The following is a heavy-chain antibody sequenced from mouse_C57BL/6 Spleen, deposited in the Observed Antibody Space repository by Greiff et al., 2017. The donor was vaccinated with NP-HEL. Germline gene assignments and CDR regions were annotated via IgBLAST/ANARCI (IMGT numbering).Heavy chain of an antibody. CDR3: ASSMMVTSMDY. V-gene: IGHV1-7*01. D-gene: IGHD2-3*01. Sequence: QVQLQQSGAELAKPGASVKLSCKASGYTFTSYWMHWVKQRPGQGLEWIGYINPSSGYTTYNQKFKDKATLTADKSSSTAYMQLSSLTYGDSAVYYCASSMMVTSMDYGGQGTSVTVSS. CDR2: INPSSGYT. J-gene: IGHJ4*01. CDR1: GYTFTSYW.